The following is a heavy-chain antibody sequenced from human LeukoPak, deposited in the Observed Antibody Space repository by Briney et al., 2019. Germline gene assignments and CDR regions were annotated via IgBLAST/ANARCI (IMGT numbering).Heavy chain of an antibody. D-gene: IGHD3-10*01. Sequence: PGGSLRLSCAASGFTFSSYAMHWVRQAPGKRLEWVAVISYDGSNKYYADSVKGRFTISRDNSKNTLYLQMNSLRAEDTAVYYCALLWFPGYWGQGTLVTVSS. V-gene: IGHV3-30-3*01. CDR2: ISYDGSNK. CDR1: GFTFSSYA. CDR3: ALLWFPGY. J-gene: IGHJ4*02.